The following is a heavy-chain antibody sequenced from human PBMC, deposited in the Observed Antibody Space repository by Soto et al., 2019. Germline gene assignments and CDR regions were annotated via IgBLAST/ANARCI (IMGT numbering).Heavy chain of an antibody. CDR3: ARGYYDSSGYYTSLFDP. D-gene: IGHD3-22*01. V-gene: IGHV1-8*01. J-gene: IGHJ5*02. CDR2: MNPNSGNT. Sequence: QVPLVQSGAEVKKPGASVKVSCKASGYTFTSYDINWVRQATGQGLEWMGWMNPNSGNTGYAQKFQGRVTMTRNTSISTAYMELSSLRSEDTAVYYCARGYYDSSGYYTSLFDPWGQGTLVTVSS. CDR1: GYTFTSYD.